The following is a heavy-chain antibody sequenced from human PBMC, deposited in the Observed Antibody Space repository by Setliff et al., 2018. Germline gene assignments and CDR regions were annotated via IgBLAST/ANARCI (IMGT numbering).Heavy chain of an antibody. CDR2: IYYSGST. Sequence: KASETLSLTCTVSGGSISSHYWSWIRQPPGKGLEWIGSIYYSGSTNYNPSLKSRVTISVDTSKNQFSLKLSSVTAADTAVYYCARVFYYDILTYAFDIWGQGTMVTVSS. D-gene: IGHD3-9*01. CDR3: ARVFYYDILTYAFDI. CDR1: GGSISSHY. V-gene: IGHV4-59*11. J-gene: IGHJ3*02.